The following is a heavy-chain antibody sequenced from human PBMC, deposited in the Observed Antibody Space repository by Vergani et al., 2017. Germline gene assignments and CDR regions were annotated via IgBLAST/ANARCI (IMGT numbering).Heavy chain of an antibody. CDR1: GYTFTSYG. D-gene: IGHD2-2*01. Sequence: QVQLVQSGAEVKKPGASVKVSCKASGYTFTSYGISWVRQAPGQGLEWMGWISAYNGNTNYAQKLQGRVTMTIDTSTSTAYMELRSLRSDDTAVYYCAGEEYCSSTSCSPPGDYWGQGTLVTVSS. CDR3: AGEEYCSSTSCSPPGDY. V-gene: IGHV1-18*01. CDR2: ISAYNGNT. J-gene: IGHJ4*02.